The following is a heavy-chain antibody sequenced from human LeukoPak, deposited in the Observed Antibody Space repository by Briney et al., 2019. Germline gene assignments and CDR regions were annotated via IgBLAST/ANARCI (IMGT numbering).Heavy chain of an antibody. D-gene: IGHD6-13*01. V-gene: IGHV4-34*01. CDR3: ARVVAAAETGAYYFDY. J-gene: IGHJ4*02. CDR1: GGSFSGYY. Sequence: SETLSLTCAVYGGSFSGYYWSWIRQPPGKGLEWIGEINHSGSTNYNPSLKSRVTISVDTSKNQFSLKLSSVTAADTAVYYCARVVAAAETGAYYFDYWGQGTLVTVSS. CDR2: INHSGST.